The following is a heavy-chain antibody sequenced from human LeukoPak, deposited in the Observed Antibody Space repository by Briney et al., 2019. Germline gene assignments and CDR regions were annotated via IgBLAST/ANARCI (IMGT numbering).Heavy chain of an antibody. CDR3: AKDLKVLGPSNSGYDCFDY. CDR1: GFTVSNNY. V-gene: IGHV3-23*01. J-gene: IGHJ4*02. D-gene: IGHD5-12*01. CDR2: ISGSGGST. Sequence: GGSLRLSCAASGFTVSNNYMTWVRQAPGKGLEWVSAISGSGGSTYYADSVKGRFTISRDNSKNTLYLQMNSLRAEDTAVYYCAKDLKVLGPSNSGYDCFDYWGQGTLVTVSS.